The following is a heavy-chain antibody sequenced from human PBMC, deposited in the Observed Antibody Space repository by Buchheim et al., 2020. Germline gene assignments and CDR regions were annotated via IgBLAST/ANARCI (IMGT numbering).Heavy chain of an antibody. CDR1: GGTFSSYA. Sequence: QVQLVQSGAEVKKPGSSVKVSCKASGGTFSSYAISWVRQAPGQGLEWMGGIIPIFGTATYAQKFQGRVTITADESTRPANMELSSLRSKDTAVYYCASPGPRSIAARPHYGDAFDIWGQGT. V-gene: IGHV1-69*12. D-gene: IGHD6-6*01. CDR3: ASPGPRSIAARPHYGDAFDI. J-gene: IGHJ3*02. CDR2: IIPIFGTA.